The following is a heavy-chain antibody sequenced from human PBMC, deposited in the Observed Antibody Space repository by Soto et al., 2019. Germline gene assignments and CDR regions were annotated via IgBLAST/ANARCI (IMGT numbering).Heavy chain of an antibody. D-gene: IGHD1-1*01. CDR2: IYYSWST. CDR1: GGSISSYY. Sequence: QVQLQESGPGLVKPSETLSLTCTVSGGSISSYYWSWIRQHPGKGLEWIGYIYYSWSTNYNPSLKSRVTISVDTSKNQFSLKLSSATAADTAVYYCARRYGGNLYYWGQGTLVTVSS. J-gene: IGHJ4*02. V-gene: IGHV4-59*08. CDR3: ARRYGGNLYY.